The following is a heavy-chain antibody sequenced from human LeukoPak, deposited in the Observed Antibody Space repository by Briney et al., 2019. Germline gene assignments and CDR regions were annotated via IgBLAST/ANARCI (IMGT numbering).Heavy chain of an antibody. CDR1: GRFISSYY. CDR2: IYYSGST. D-gene: IGHD5-18*01. V-gene: IGHV4-59*01. J-gene: IGHJ4*02. CDR3: ASGYSYGINDY. Sequence: PSETLSLTCTVSGRFISSYYWSWIRQPPGKGLEWIGYIYYSGSTNYNPSLKGRVTISVDTSKNQFSLKLSSVTAADTAVYYCASGYSYGINDYWGQGTLVTVSS.